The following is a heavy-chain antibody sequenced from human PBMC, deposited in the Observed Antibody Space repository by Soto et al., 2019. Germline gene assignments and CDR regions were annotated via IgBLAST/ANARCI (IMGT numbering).Heavy chain of an antibody. CDR1: EFPFGSYA. D-gene: IGHD3-10*01. CDR3: AKWLRGGSYYCDF. CDR2: VQSNHVT. Sequence: PGGPLRLSCQFSEFPFGSYAMSWVRQAPGKGLEWVALVQSNHVTYYADSVRGRFTVSRDNSKNTLYLQMDSLRVEDTALYYCAKWLRGGSYYCDFWGQGAMVNVSS. J-gene: IGHJ4*02. V-gene: IGHV3-23*01.